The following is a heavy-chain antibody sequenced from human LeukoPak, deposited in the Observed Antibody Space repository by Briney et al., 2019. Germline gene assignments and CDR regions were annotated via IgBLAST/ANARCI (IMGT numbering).Heavy chain of an antibody. CDR2: ISSSSSTI. Sequence: GGSLRLSCAASGFTVSSNYMSWVRQAPGKGLEWVSYISSSSSTIYYADSVKGRFTISRDNSKNTLYLQMNSLRAEDTAIYYCAKNGDRGAYCSGGSCYPYYYYYIDVWGKGTTVTISS. D-gene: IGHD2-15*01. CDR3: AKNGDRGAYCSGGSCYPYYYYYIDV. J-gene: IGHJ6*03. CDR1: GFTVSSNY. V-gene: IGHV3-48*01.